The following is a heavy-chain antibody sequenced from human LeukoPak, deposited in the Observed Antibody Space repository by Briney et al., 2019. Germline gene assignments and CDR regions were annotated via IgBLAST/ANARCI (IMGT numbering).Heavy chain of an antibody. CDR1: GFTFSSYV. CDR2: VSGGGDST. Sequence: GGSLRLSCAASGFTFSSYVMTWVRQAPGKGLEWVSSVSGGGDSTYYADSVKGRFTISRDNSKSTLYLQMNSLRDGDTAVYYCAKCSLRGYYDTSGYYSFDDWGQGALVAVSS. J-gene: IGHJ4*02. CDR3: AKCSLRGYYDTSGYYSFDD. V-gene: IGHV3-23*01. D-gene: IGHD3-22*01.